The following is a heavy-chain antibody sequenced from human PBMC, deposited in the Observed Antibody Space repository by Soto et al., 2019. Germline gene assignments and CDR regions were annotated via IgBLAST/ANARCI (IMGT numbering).Heavy chain of an antibody. Sequence: SETLSLTCTVSGGSISSGDYYWSWIRQPPGKGLEWIGYIYYSGSTYYNPSLKSRVTISVDTSKNQFSLKLSSVTAADTAVYYCARGYPRGYGGNFFDYWGQGTMVAV. V-gene: IGHV4-30-4*02. D-gene: IGHD4-17*01. CDR3: ARGYPRGYGGNFFDY. CDR1: GGSISSGDYY. J-gene: IGHJ4*02. CDR2: IYYSGST.